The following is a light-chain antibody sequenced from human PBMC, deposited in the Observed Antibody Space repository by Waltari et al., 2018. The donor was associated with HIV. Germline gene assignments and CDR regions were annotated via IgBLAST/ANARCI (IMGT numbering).Light chain of an antibody. J-gene: IGLJ2*01. CDR3: CAYAGGLE. Sequence: QSALTQPASVSGSPGQSNTMSCTGTSSNTGNYSFVSWFQLYPGKAPKLIIYEGNKRPSGVSNRFSGSKSADTASLTISGLQAEDEADYYCCAYAGGLEFGGGTKLTVL. V-gene: IGLV2-23*01. CDR2: EGN. CDR1: SSNTGNYSF.